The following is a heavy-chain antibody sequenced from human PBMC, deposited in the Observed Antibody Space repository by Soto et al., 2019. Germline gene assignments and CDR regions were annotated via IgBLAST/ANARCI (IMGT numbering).Heavy chain of an antibody. D-gene: IGHD3-22*01. CDR1: GFTFTSYG. CDR3: ARENYYDTSGLDY. V-gene: IGHV3-33*01. Sequence: PGGSLRLSCAASGFTFTSYGMHWVRQAPGKGLEWVAGIWYDGNSKYYEDSVKGRLTISRDNSKNTLYLEMNSLRGDDTAVYYCARENYYDTSGLDYWGQGTLVTVSS. J-gene: IGHJ4*02. CDR2: IWYDGNSK.